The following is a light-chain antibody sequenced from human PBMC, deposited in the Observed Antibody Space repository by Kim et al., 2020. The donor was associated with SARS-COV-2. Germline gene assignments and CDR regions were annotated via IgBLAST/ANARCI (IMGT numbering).Light chain of an antibody. CDR1: SSDVCGYDD. J-gene: IGLJ2*01. CDR2: DVS. Sequence: PGQSVTISCIGTSSDVCGYDDVSWYQHHPGKAPKLMIYDVSKRPSGVPDRFSGSKSGNTASLTVSGLQAEDEVDYYCCSYAGSYTVFGGGTQLTVL. V-gene: IGLV2-11*01. CDR3: CSYAGSYTV.